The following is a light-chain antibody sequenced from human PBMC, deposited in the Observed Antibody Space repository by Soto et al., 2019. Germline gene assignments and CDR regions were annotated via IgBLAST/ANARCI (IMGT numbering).Light chain of an antibody. CDR2: DVS. CDR1: SSDVGGYNY. CDR3: SSYTSSSTRVV. V-gene: IGLV2-14*03. J-gene: IGLJ2*01. Sequence: QSALTQPASVSGSPGQSITISCTGTSSDVGGYNYVSWYQQHPGKAPKVMIYDVSKRPSGVSNRFSGSKSGNTASLTISGLKVEDEADYYCSSYTSSSTRVVLGGGTKLTVL.